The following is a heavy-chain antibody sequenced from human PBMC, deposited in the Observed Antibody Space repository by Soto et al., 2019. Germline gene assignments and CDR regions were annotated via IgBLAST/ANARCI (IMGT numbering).Heavy chain of an antibody. D-gene: IGHD1-26*01. J-gene: IGHJ5*02. CDR1: GGSISTYY. V-gene: IGHV4-59*01. CDR2: IYDNGST. Sequence: SETLSLTCTVSGGSISTYYWSWIRQSPGKGLEWIGYIYDNGSTKYNPSFMGRVTISVDTSKNQVSLKLTSVTATDMAVYYCARGRWELATGFDPWGQGTLVTVSS. CDR3: ARGRWELATGFDP.